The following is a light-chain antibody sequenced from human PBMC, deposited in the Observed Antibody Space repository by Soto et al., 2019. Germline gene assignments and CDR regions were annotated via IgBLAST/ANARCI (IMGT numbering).Light chain of an antibody. CDR3: GTWYSSLSAVV. V-gene: IGLV1-51*01. J-gene: IGLJ2*01. Sequence: QSVLTQPPSVSAAPGQKVTISCSGSSSNIGNNYVSWYQQLPGTAPKLLLYDNNKRPSGIPDRFSGATSGTSATLGITGLQTGDEADYYCGTWYSSLSAVVFGGGTKVTVL. CDR1: SSNIGNNY. CDR2: DNN.